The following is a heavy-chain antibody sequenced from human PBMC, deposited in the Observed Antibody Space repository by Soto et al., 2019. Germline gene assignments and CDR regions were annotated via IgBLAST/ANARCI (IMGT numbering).Heavy chain of an antibody. CDR3: AKNPDDYGPFDY. CDR1: GFTFSSYA. J-gene: IGHJ4*02. V-gene: IGHV3-23*01. D-gene: IGHD3-10*01. CDR2: ISGSGGST. Sequence: PVGSLRLSCAASGFTFSSYAVSWVRQAPGKGLEWVSAISGSGGSTYYADSVKGRFTISRDNSKNTLYLQMNSLRAEDTAVYYCAKNPDDYGPFDYWGQGTLVTVSS.